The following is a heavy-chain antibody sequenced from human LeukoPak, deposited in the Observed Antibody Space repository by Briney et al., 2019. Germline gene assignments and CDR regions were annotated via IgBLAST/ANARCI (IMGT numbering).Heavy chain of an antibody. D-gene: IGHD6-19*01. J-gene: IGHJ4*02. CDR1: GYSFTSYW. Sequence: GESLKISCQGSGYSFTSYWIGWVRQMPGKGLEWMGIIYPGNSDTRYSPSFKGQVTISADKSISTAYLQWSSLKASDTAMYYCARRIAVAGTFDYWGQGTLVTVSS. V-gene: IGHV5-51*01. CDR3: ARRIAVAGTFDY. CDR2: IYPGNSDT.